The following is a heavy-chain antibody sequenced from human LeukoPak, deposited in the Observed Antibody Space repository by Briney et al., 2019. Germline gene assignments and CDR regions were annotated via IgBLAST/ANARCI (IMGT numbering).Heavy chain of an antibody. Sequence: SETLSLTCSVSGGSISSSSYYWGWIRQPPGKGLEWIGIISYSGSTSYNPSLQSRVTISVDMSKNHFSLNLSSVTAADTAVYYCATTIWFGDPRHWFDPWGQGTLVTVSS. V-gene: IGHV4-39*02. J-gene: IGHJ5*02. D-gene: IGHD3-10*01. CDR1: GGSISSSSYY. CDR2: ISYSGST. CDR3: ATTIWFGDPRHWFDP.